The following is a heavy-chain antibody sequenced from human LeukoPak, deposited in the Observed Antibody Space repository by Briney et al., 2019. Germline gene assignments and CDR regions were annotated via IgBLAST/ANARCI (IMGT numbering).Heavy chain of an antibody. CDR2: IKQDGSEK. J-gene: IGHJ4*02. CDR3: AGGSGYLITF. V-gene: IGHV3-7*01. CDR1: GFSFRSYW. D-gene: IGHD3-16*01. Sequence: GGSLRLSCAAPGFSFRSYWMNWVRQAPGKGLEWLAIIKQDGSEKHYKGSVEGRFTISRDNAKNSLHLQMNSLRAEDTAVYYCAGGSGYLITFWGQGTLVTVSS.